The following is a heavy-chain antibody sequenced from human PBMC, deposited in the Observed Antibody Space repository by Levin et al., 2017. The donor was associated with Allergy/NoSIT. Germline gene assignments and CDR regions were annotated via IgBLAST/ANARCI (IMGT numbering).Heavy chain of an antibody. D-gene: IGHD2-2*01. CDR3: ASGIVVVPAAIGYYYYGMDV. CDR2: IIPILGIA. V-gene: IGHV1-69*02. CDR1: GGTFSSYT. J-gene: IGHJ6*02. Sequence: SGGSLRLSCKASGGTFSSYTISWVRQAPGQGLEWMGRIIPILGIANYAQKFQGRVTITADKSTSTAYMELSSLRSEDTAVYYCASGIVVVPAAIGYYYYGMDVWGQGTTVTVSS.